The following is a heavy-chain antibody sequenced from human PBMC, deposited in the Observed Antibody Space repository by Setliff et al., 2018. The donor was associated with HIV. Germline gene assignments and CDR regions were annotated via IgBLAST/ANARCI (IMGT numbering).Heavy chain of an antibody. Sequence: PSETLSLTCTVSGGSISSGSFYWSWMRQPAGKRLEWIGRIYTSGSTNYNPSLKSRVTISVDTSKNQFSLKLSSVTAADTAVYYCARAAIAAAGPGDYWGQGTLVTVSS. CDR1: GGSISSGSFY. CDR3: ARAAIAAAGPGDY. V-gene: IGHV4-61*02. J-gene: IGHJ4*02. CDR2: IYTSGST. D-gene: IGHD6-13*01.